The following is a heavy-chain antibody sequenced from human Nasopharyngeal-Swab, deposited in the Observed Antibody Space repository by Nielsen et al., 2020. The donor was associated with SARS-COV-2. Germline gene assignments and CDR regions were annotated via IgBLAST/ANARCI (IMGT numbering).Heavy chain of an antibody. CDR3: ARDAPAHYGAFY. D-gene: IGHD4-17*01. Sequence: WIRQPPGKGLEWVAFIAHDASNEYYGDSVKGRFSISRGSSKNTLHLQMDSLRGEDTAVYYCARDAPAHYGAFYWGRGTLVTVSS. CDR2: IAHDASNE. V-gene: IGHV3-30*03. J-gene: IGHJ4*02.